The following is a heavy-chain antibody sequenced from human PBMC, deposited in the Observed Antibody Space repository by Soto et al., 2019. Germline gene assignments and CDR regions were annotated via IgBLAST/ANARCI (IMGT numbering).Heavy chain of an antibody. D-gene: IGHD6-13*01. J-gene: IGHJ4*02. CDR1: GFSFSDYY. Sequence: PGGSLGLSCAASGFSFSDYYMTWIRQAPGQGLEWVSYISSRSGTIFYADSVKGRFTLSRDNSKNPMYLQMNSLRAEDTAVYYCALPPSHGTSWYHFDYWGRGT. CDR2: ISSRSGTI. V-gene: IGHV3-11*01. CDR3: ALPPSHGTSWYHFDY.